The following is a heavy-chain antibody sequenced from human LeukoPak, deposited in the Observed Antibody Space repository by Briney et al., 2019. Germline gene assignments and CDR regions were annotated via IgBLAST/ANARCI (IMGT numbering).Heavy chain of an antibody. CDR1: GGSISSYY. Sequence: SETLSLTCTVSGGSISSYYWSRIRQPPGKGLEWIGYIYYSGSTNYNPSLKSRVTISVDTSKNQFSLKLSSVTAADTAVYYCARGISGYSSGWYSLGQGFDYWGQGTLVTVSS. CDR2: IYYSGST. D-gene: IGHD6-19*01. V-gene: IGHV4-59*01. J-gene: IGHJ4*02. CDR3: ARGISGYSSGWYSLGQGFDY.